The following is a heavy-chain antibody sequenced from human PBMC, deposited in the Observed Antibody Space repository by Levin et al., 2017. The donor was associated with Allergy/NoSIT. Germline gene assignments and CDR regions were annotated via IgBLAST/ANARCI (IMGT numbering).Heavy chain of an antibody. Sequence: GESLKISCAASGFTFSSYAMSWVRQAPGKGLEWVSAISGSGGSTYYADSVKGRFTISRDNSKNTLYLQMNSLRAEDTAVYYCVKGLDSSSWSHDYYGMDVWGQGTTVTVSS. D-gene: IGHD6-13*01. J-gene: IGHJ6*02. CDR2: ISGSGGST. CDR1: GFTFSSYA. V-gene: IGHV3-23*01. CDR3: VKGLDSSSWSHDYYGMDV.